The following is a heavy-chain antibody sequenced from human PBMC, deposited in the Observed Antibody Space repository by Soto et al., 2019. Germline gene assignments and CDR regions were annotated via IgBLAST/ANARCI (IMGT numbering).Heavy chain of an antibody. Sequence: SGPTLVNPTQTLTLTCSFSGFSLSTNGVGVGWIRQPPGKALEWLALIDWDDTKYYSTSLKSRLTISKDTSKNQLALTMTNMGPVDTATYYCARTLVGATHISHSYFDCWGQGTLVTVSS. CDR1: GFSLSTNGVG. CDR3: ARTLVGATHISHSYFDC. CDR2: IDWDDTK. V-gene: IGHV2-70*01. J-gene: IGHJ4*02. D-gene: IGHD1-26*01.